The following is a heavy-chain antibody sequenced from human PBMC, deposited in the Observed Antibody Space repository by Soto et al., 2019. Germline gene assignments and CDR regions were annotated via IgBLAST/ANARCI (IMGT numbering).Heavy chain of an antibody. V-gene: IGHV1-69*12. CDR2: IIPIFGTA. D-gene: IGHD4-17*01. CDR3: AAGGGDYGYYSCGVAV. CDR1: GGTFSSYA. Sequence: QVQLVQSGAEVKKPGSSVKVSCKASGGTFSSYAISWVRQAPGQGLEWMGGIIPIFGTANYAQKFQGRVTMTAVDSTSTAYMELRSLRSEDKAVYYCAAGGGDYGYYSCGVAVWGQGTTVTVSS. J-gene: IGHJ6*02.